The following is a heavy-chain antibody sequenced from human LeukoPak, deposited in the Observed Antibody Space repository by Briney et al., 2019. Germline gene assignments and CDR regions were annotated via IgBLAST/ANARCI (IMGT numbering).Heavy chain of an antibody. CDR1: GGSISSSIYY. CDR2: IYYSGTT. J-gene: IGHJ4*02. D-gene: IGHD4-11*01. Sequence: SETLSLTCTVSGGSISSSIYYWGWIRQPPGKGLEWIGSIYYSGTTYYNPSLKSRVTISVDTSKNQFSLKLSSVTAADTAVYYCARHYSNYATPDYWGQGTLVTVSS. CDR3: ARHYSNYATPDY. V-gene: IGHV4-39*07.